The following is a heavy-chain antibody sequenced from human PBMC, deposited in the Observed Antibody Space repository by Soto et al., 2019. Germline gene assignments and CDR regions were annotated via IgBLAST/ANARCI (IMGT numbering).Heavy chain of an antibody. CDR2: IYYSGST. D-gene: IGHD5-12*01. Sequence: QVQLQESGPGLVKPSETLSLTCTVSGGSISSYYWSWIRQPPGKGLEWIGYIYYSGSTNYNPSLKSRGTISVDTSKNQFSLKLSSVTAADTAVYYCAREGRWLQYDYWGQGTLVTVSS. CDR3: AREGRWLQYDY. CDR1: GGSISSYY. J-gene: IGHJ4*02. V-gene: IGHV4-59*01.